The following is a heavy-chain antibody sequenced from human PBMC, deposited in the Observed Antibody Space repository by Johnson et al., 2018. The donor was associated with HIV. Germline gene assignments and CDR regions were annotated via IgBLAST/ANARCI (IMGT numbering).Heavy chain of an antibody. J-gene: IGHJ3*02. CDR1: GFNFDDYG. CDR2: INWNGGST. Sequence: VQLVESGGGVVRPGGSLRLSCAPSGFNFDDYGMSWVRQAPGKGLEWVSGINWNGGSTGYADSVKGRFTISRDNAKNSLYLQMNSLRAEDTALYYCARDLVDAVIVVFGAFDIWGQGTMVTVSS. D-gene: IGHD3-22*01. CDR3: ARDLVDAVIVVFGAFDI. V-gene: IGHV3-20*04.